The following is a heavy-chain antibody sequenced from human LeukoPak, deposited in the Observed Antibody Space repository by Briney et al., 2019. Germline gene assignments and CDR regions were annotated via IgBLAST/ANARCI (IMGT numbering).Heavy chain of an antibody. Sequence: PSETLSLTCTVSGGSISSNNYYWGWVRQPPGKGLDLIGTIYYSGSTYYNPSLKSRVTTSVDTSKNQFSLKLSSVTAADTAVYYCARIYSSGWYGTYWGQGTLVTVSS. D-gene: IGHD6-19*01. CDR2: IYYSGST. V-gene: IGHV4-39*01. J-gene: IGHJ4*02. CDR1: GGSISSNNYY. CDR3: ARIYSSGWYGTY.